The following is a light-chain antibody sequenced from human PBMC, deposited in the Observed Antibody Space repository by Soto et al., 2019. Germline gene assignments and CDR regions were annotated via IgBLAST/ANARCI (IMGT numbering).Light chain of an antibody. CDR3: LSYTSANTRV. CDR1: SSDVGDYKF. CDR2: EVN. Sequence: QSALTQAGSVSASPGQSITISCTGTSSDVGDYKFVSWYQHYPGKAPKLMIYEVNNRPSGVSNRFSGSKSGNTASLTISGLQPEDEADYYCLSYTSANTRVFGGGTKLTVL. V-gene: IGLV2-14*01. J-gene: IGLJ3*02.